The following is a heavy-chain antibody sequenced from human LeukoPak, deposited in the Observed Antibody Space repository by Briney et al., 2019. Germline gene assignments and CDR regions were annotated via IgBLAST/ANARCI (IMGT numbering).Heavy chain of an antibody. V-gene: IGHV1-69*13. CDR1: GGTFSSYA. CDR2: IIPIFGTA. CDR3: ARDDYGDYYFDY. J-gene: IGHJ4*02. D-gene: IGHD4-17*01. Sequence: SVKVSCKASGGTFSSYAISWVRQAPGQGLEWMGGIIPIFGTANYAQKFQGRVTITADESTSTAYMELSSLRSEDTAVYYCARDDYGDYYFDYWGQGTLVTVSS.